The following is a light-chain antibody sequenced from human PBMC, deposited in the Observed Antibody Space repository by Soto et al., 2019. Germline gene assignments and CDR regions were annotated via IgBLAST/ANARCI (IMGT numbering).Light chain of an antibody. CDR3: QVWDSSSDHRV. CDR2: YDS. V-gene: IGLV3-21*04. CDR1: NIGSKS. J-gene: IGLJ1*01. Sequence: SYELTQPPSVSVAPGKTARITCGGNNIGSKSVHWYQQKPGQAPVLVIYYDSDRPSGIPERFSGSNSGNTATLTISRVEAGDEADDYCQVWDSSSDHRVFGTGTKVTVL.